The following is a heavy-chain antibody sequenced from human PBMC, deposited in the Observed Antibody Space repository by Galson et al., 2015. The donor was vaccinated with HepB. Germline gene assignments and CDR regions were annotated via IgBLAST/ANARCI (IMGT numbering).Heavy chain of an antibody. CDR3: ASPRGSCVSTSCPFFDH. CDR2: ISGSSGYI. V-gene: IGHV3-21*06. D-gene: IGHD2-2*01. CDR1: GFTFSTYS. Sequence: SLRLSCAASGFTFSTYSMNWVRQAPGKGLEWVSSISGSSGYIFYADSVEGRFTISRDNAKNSLYLHMNSLRAEDTAVYYCASPRGSCVSTSCPFFDHWGQGTPVTVSS. J-gene: IGHJ4*02.